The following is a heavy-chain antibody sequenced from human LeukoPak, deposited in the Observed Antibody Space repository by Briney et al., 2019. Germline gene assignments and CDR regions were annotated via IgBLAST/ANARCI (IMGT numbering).Heavy chain of an antibody. D-gene: IGHD3-16*01. J-gene: IGHJ3*02. CDR1: GGTFSSYA. Sequence: GASVKVSCKASGGTFSSYAISWVRQAPGQGLEWMGGIIPIFGTANYAQKFQGRVTITADESTSTAYMELSSLRSEDTAVYYCARGGGRSSADAFDIWGQGTMVTVSS. CDR3: ARGGGRSSADAFDI. CDR2: IIPIFGTA. V-gene: IGHV1-69*13.